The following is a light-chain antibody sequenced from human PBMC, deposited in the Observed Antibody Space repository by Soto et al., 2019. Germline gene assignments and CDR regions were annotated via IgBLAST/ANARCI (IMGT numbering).Light chain of an antibody. CDR3: QQYYSTPYT. CDR1: QSVLYSSTNKNY. J-gene: IGKJ2*01. V-gene: IGKV4-1*01. CDR2: WAS. Sequence: DIVMTQSPDSLAVSLGERATINCKSSQSVLYSSTNKNYLAWYQQKPGQPPKLLIYWASTRESGVPDRFSGSGSGTDFTLTISSLQAEDVAVYYCQQYYSTPYTFGQGNNLEIK.